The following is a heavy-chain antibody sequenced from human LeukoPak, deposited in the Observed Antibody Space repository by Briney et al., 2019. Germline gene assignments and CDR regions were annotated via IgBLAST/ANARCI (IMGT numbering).Heavy chain of an antibody. Sequence: GRSLRLSCAASGFTFSSYAMHWVRQAPGKGLEWVAVISYDGSNKYYADSVKGRFTISRDNSKNTLYLQMNSLRAEDTAVYYCGRSPAAYPVDVDPWGQGTLVTVSS. CDR2: ISYDGSNK. J-gene: IGHJ5*02. CDR1: GFTFSSYA. D-gene: IGHD2-2*01. V-gene: IGHV3-30-3*01. CDR3: GRSPAAYPVDVDP.